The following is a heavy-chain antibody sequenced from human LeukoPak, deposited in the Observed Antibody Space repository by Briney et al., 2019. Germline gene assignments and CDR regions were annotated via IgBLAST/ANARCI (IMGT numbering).Heavy chain of an antibody. CDR3: AREGTQAASLDY. CDR2: ISSNGGST. V-gene: IGHV3-64*02. Sequence: PGGSLRLSCAASGFTFSTYAMHWVRQAPGKGLECVSAISSNGGSTYYADSVRGRFTISRDNSKNTLYVQMGTLRAEDMAAYYCAREGTQAASLDYWGQGTLVTVSS. D-gene: IGHD6-13*01. J-gene: IGHJ4*02. CDR1: GFTFSTYA.